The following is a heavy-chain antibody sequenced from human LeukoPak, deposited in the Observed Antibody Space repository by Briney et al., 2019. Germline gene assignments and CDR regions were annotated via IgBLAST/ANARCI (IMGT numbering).Heavy chain of an antibody. CDR2: VRPDGSDK. Sequence: GGSLRLSCAASGFDFSSYWMSWVRQAPGKGLEWLANVRPDGSDKHYMAARTGRFTIPRDNAKKSLYLQMNSLRTEDTAMYYCVRESRSVAGGCWGQGTLVTVSS. V-gene: IGHV3-7*01. J-gene: IGHJ4*02. D-gene: IGHD6-19*01. CDR1: GFDFSSYW. CDR3: VRESRSVAGGC.